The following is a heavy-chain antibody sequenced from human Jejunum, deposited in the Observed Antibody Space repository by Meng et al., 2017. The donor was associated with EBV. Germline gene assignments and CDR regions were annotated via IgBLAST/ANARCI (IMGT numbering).Heavy chain of an antibody. CDR1: GGSISSSSYY. D-gene: IGHD3-22*01. Sequence: QLQLQESGPGLVKPSETLSLTCIVSGGSISSSSYYWGWIRQPPGKGLEWIGSIYYSGSTYYNPSLKSRVTISVDTSKNQFSLKLSSVTAADTAVYYCARTYYYDSSGYAPFDYWGQGPLGTVSS. CDR3: ARTYYYDSSGYAPFDY. CDR2: IYYSGST. J-gene: IGHJ4*02. V-gene: IGHV4-39*07.